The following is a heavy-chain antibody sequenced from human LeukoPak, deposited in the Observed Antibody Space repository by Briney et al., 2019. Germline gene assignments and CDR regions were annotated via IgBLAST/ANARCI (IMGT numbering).Heavy chain of an antibody. CDR1: GFTLSSYW. CDR3: ASGLHPSGSEGMDV. CDR2: INTDGSIT. V-gene: IGHV3-74*03. D-gene: IGHD3-10*01. Sequence: GGSLRLSCAASGFTLSSYWMHWVRQVPGKGLVWVSRINTDGSITTYADSVKGRFTISRDNAKNTLFLQMNSLRADDTAVYSCASGLHPSGSEGMDVWGQGTTVTVSS. J-gene: IGHJ6*02.